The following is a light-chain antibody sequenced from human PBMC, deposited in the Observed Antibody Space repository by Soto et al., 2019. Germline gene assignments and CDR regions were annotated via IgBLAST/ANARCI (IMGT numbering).Light chain of an antibody. CDR3: AAWDDSLNGYV. CDR1: SSNIEIDT. Sequence: QSVLTQPPSASGTPGQRVTISCSGSSSNIEIDTVSWCQQIPGTAPKLLIYNGNQRPSGVPDRFSGSESGTSASLAISGLQSEDEADYYCAAWDDSLNGYVSGTGTKVTVL. J-gene: IGLJ1*01. CDR2: NGN. V-gene: IGLV1-44*01.